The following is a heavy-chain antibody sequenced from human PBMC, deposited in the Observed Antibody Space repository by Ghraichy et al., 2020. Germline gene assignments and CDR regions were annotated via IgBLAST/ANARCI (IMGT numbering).Heavy chain of an antibody. D-gene: IGHD3-10*01. CDR1: EFRFHGHP. CDR2: LGADGRST. Sequence: LSLTCAVSEFRFHGHPMTWVRQAPGKGLEWVSTLGADGRSTFYADSVKGRFTISRDKSETTLYLQMTSLRVEDTAVYYCAKEGGRLGEGAFDVWGQGTMVTVSS. CDR3: AKEGGRLGEGAFDV. V-gene: IGHV3-23*01. J-gene: IGHJ3*01.